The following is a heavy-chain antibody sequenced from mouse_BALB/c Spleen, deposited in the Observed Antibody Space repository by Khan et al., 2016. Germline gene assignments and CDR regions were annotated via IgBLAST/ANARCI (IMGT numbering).Heavy chain of an antibody. CDR2: IRNKANGYTT. CDR1: GFTFTDYY. J-gene: IGHJ4*01. Sequence: EVELVESGGGLVQPGGSLRLSCATSGFTFTDYYMSWVRQPPGKALEWLGFIRNKANGYTTEYSASVQGRFTISRDNSQSILYLQMNTLRAEDSATYCCGRDRGTLRGAMDDWGQGTSVTVSS. V-gene: IGHV7-3*02. CDR3: GRDRGTLRGAMDD. D-gene: IGHD1-2*01.